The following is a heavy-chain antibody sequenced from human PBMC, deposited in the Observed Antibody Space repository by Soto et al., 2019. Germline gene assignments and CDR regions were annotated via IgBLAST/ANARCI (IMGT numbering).Heavy chain of an antibody. J-gene: IGHJ4*02. CDR2: IKSIADGGAT. CDR3: TMRPRARDIGGGTLDF. D-gene: IGHD3-3*01. Sequence: EVNRVESGGGLVNPGGSLRLSCAASGFSFEDAWMNWVRQAPGKGLEWVGRIKSIADGGATEYAAPVKGRFSMWRDDSTRTLLLQMNSLQTEDTGVYYCTMRPRARDIGGGTLDFWGRGTLVTVTA. V-gene: IGHV3-15*07. CDR1: GFSFEDAW.